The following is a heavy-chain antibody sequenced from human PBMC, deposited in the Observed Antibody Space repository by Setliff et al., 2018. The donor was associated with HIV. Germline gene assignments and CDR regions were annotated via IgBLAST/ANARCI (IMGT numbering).Heavy chain of an antibody. J-gene: IGHJ6*03. V-gene: IGHV1-2*06. CDR2: INPNIGST. D-gene: IGHD3-9*01. Sequence: ASVKVSCKASGYTFTGYYIHWVRQAPGQGLQWMGRINPNIGSTNYAQNFQGRATMTRDTSVNTAFMELSNLRSDDTAVYYCAGDYRTTDILSSGYMDVWGKGTTVTVSS. CDR3: AGDYRTTDILSSGYMDV. CDR1: GYTFTGYY.